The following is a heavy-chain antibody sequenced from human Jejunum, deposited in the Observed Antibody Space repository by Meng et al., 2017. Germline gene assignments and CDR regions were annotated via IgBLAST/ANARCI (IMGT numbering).Heavy chain of an antibody. J-gene: IGHJ3*02. V-gene: IGHV4-4*07. Sequence: SETLSLTCNVSDDSVSRWYWTWIRQPAGKGLEWIGRNYPSGSSEYNPSPKSRVTMSVDTSKNPFSLRLISVTAADTAVYYCARLKEWFNFGASYIWGQGTMVTVSS. CDR3: ARLKEWFNFGASYI. CDR1: DDSVSRWY. CDR2: NYPSGSS. D-gene: IGHD3-3*01.